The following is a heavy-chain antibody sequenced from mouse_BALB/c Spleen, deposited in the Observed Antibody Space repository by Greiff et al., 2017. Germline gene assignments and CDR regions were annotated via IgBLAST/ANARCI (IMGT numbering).Heavy chain of an antibody. CDR1: GYSFTSYW. J-gene: IGHJ2*01. CDR2: IDPSDSET. V-gene: IGHV1S126*01. D-gene: IGHD1-1*01. Sequence: VKLMESGPQLVRPGASVKISCKASGYSFTSYWMHWVKQRPGQGLEWIGMIDPSDSETRLNQKFKDKATLTVDKSSSTAYMQLSSPTSEDSAVYYCARLGVTTVPHDYWGQGTTLTVSS. CDR3: ARLGVTTVPHDY.